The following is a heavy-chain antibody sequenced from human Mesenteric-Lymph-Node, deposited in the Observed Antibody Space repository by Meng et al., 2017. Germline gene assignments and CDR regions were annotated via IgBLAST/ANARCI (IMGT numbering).Heavy chain of an antibody. CDR3: ATSFSYPVFTMVRGVIRGHYYYYGMDV. J-gene: IGHJ6*02. V-gene: IGHV1-24*01. CDR2: FDPEDGET. CDR1: GGTFSSYA. D-gene: IGHD3-10*01. Sequence: ASVKVSCKASGGTFSSYAISWVRQAPGKGLEWMGGFDPEDGETIYAQKFQGRVTMTEDTSTDTAYMELSSLRSEDTAVYYCATSFSYPVFTMVRGVIRGHYYYYGMDVWGQGTTVIVSS.